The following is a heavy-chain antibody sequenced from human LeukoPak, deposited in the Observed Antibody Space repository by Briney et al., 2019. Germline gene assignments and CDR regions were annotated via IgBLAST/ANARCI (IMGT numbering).Heavy chain of an antibody. CDR1: GGSVTSSSFY. CDR3: AKSGPAAGRPDAFDI. D-gene: IGHD2-2*01. Sequence: PSETLSLTCTLSGGSVTSSSFYWAWIRQPPGKGLECIGTINYSGITYYNSPLKSRVTISVDTSKNQFSLKLNSVTAADTAVYFWAKSGPAAGRPDAFDIWGAGKMLSVSS. J-gene: IGHJ3*02. CDR2: INYSGIT. V-gene: IGHV4-39*07.